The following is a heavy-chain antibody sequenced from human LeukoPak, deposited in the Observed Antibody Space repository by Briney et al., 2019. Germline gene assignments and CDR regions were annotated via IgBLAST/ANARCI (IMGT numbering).Heavy chain of an antibody. CDR2: ISGSGGST. J-gene: IGHJ3*02. CDR1: GYTFSSYA. V-gene: IGHV3-23*01. Sequence: GGSLRLSCAASGYTFSSYAMSWVRQAPGKGLEWVSDISGSGGSTYYADSVKGRFTISRDNSKNTLYLQMNSLRAEDTAVYYCAAEWHDAFDIRGQGKMVTVSS. D-gene: IGHD3-3*01. CDR3: AAEWHDAFDI.